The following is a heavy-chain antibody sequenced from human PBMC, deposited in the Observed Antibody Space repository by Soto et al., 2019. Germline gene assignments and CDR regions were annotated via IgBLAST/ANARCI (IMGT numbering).Heavy chain of an antibody. D-gene: IGHD1-20*01. CDR2: INPNSGGT. J-gene: IGHJ6*02. Sequence: ASVKVSCKASGYTFTGYYMHWVQQAPGQGLEWMGWINPNSGGTNYAQKFQGRVTMTRDTSISTAYMELSRLRSDDTAVYYCARDANWNGYYYGMDVWGQGTTVTVSS. CDR3: ARDANWNGYYYGMDV. V-gene: IGHV1-2*02. CDR1: GYTFTGYY.